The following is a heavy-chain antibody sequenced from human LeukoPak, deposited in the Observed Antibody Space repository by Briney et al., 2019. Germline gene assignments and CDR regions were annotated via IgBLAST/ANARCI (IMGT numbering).Heavy chain of an antibody. D-gene: IGHD4-17*01. V-gene: IGHV3-30*02. CDR3: AKAREAYGDYNLLDQ. CDR2: IRYDVSNR. Sequence: PGGSLRLSCAGSGFTFENYDMEWVRQAPGKGLEWVGFIRYDVSNRYYADSVRGRFTISRDNSKNTLFLQMNSLRIEDTAIYYCAKAREAYGDYNLLDQWGQGTLVTVSS. CDR1: GFTFENYD. J-gene: IGHJ4*02.